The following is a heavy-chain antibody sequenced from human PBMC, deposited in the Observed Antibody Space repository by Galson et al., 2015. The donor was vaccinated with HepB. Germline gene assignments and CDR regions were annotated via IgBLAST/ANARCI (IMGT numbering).Heavy chain of an antibody. V-gene: IGHV3-7*03. CDR3: ARLIVGAIDY. Sequence: SLRLSCAASGFIFSSYWMSWVRQAPGKGLEWVANIKQDGSEKYYVDSVKGRFTIYRDNVKNSLNLQMNGLRAEDTAAYYCARLIVGAIDYWGQGILVTVSS. CDR1: GFIFSSYW. D-gene: IGHD1-26*01. J-gene: IGHJ4*02. CDR2: IKQDGSEK.